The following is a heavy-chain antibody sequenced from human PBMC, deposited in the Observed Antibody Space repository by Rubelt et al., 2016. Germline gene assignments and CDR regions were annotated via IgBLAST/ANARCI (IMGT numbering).Heavy chain of an antibody. V-gene: IGHV4-31*02. Sequence: YSSGGTYYNPSLKSRVTISVDTSKNQFSLKLSSVTAADTAVYYCARESIRSGWLPSPFDYWGQGTLVTVSS. J-gene: IGHJ4*02. CDR2: YSSGGT. D-gene: IGHD6-19*01. CDR3: ARESIRSGWLPSPFDY.